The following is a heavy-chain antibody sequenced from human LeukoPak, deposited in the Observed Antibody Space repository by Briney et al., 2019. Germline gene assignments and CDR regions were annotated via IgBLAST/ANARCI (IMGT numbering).Heavy chain of an antibody. CDR2: IYYSGST. Sequence: KSSETLSLTCTVSGGSFSSYYWSWIRQPPGKGLEWIGYIYYSGSTNYNPSLKSRVTISLDTSKNQFSLKLSSVTAADTAVYYCARCDLIVGATEVMDVWGKGTTVTVSS. D-gene: IGHD1-26*01. CDR3: ARCDLIVGATEVMDV. V-gene: IGHV4-59*01. CDR1: GGSFSSYY. J-gene: IGHJ6*03.